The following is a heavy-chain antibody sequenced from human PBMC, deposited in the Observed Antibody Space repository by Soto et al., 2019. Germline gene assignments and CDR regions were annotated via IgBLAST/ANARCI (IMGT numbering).Heavy chain of an antibody. CDR3: ARMRYCSGGSCYSGPVAFDI. V-gene: IGHV1-18*01. J-gene: IGHJ3*02. CDR2: ISAYNGNT. D-gene: IGHD2-15*01. Sequence: GASVKVSCKASGYTFTSYGISWVRQAPGQGLEWMGWISAYNGNTNYAQKLQGRVTMTTDTSTSTAYMELRSLRSDDTAVYYCARMRYCSGGSCYSGPVAFDIWGQGTMVTVS. CDR1: GYTFTSYG.